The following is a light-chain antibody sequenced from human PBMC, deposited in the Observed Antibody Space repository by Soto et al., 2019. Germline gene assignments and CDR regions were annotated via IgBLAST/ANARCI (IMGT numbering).Light chain of an antibody. CDR3: TSPTPGSLYV. J-gene: IGLJ1*01. V-gene: IGLV2-14*01. Sequence: QSALTQPASVSGSAGQSITISCTGSSTDVGGYKYVSWYQQYPGRAPKLIIYEVGHRPSGVSDRFSGSKSGKTASLTISELQPDDEADYFCTSPTPGSLYVFGSGTKVTVL. CDR1: STDVGGYKY. CDR2: EVG.